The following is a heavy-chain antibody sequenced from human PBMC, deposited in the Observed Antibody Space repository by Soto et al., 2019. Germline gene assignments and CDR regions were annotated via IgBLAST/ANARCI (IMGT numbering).Heavy chain of an antibody. CDR1: GGSISSYY. CDR2: IYYSGST. V-gene: IGHV4-59*01. J-gene: IGHJ5*02. D-gene: IGHD2-2*01. Sequence: PSETLSLTCTVSGGSISSYYWSWIRQPPGKGLEWIGYIYYSGSTNYNPSLKSRVTISVDTSKNQFSLKLSSVTAADTAVYYCARDRGVVVPAAIFDPWGQGXLVTVSS. CDR3: ARDRGVVVPAAIFDP.